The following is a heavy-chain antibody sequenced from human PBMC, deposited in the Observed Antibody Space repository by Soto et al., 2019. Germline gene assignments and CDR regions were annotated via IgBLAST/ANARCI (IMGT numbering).Heavy chain of an antibody. V-gene: IGHV1-46*01. D-gene: IGHD3-3*01. Sequence: ASVKVSCKASGYTFSSYYVHWVRQAPGQGLEWMGMINPSGGITSYAQKFQGRVTMTRNTSISTAYMELSSLRSEDTAVYYCARGCRTYYDFWSGYYHNWFDPWGQGTLVTVSS. CDR1: GYTFSSYY. CDR3: ARGCRTYYDFWSGYYHNWFDP. CDR2: INPSGGIT. J-gene: IGHJ5*02.